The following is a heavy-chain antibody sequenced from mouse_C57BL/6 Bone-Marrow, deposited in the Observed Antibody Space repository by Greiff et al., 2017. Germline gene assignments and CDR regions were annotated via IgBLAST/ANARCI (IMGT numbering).Heavy chain of an antibody. V-gene: IGHV2-2*01. CDR2: IWSGGST. J-gene: IGHJ3*01. D-gene: IGHD3-3*01. CDR3: ARKGRFAY. Sequence: QVQLQQSGPGLVQPSQCLSITCTVSGFSFTSYGVHWVRQSPGKGLEWLGVIWSGGSTDYNAAFISRLSSSKDNSKSQVFFKMNSLQADDTAIYYCARKGRFAYWGQGTLVTVSA. CDR1: GFSFTSYG.